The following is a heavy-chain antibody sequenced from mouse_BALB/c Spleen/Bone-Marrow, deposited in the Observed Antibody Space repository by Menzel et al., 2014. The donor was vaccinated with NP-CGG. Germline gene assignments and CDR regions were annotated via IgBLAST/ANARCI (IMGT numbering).Heavy chain of an antibody. CDR3: AREGGLRRGEYYVMEY. CDR2: INPYSDGT. D-gene: IGHD2-4*01. Sequence: VQLQQSGPELVKPGASVKMSCKASGYTFTGYVMHWVKQKPGQGLEWIGYINPYSDGTKYNEKFKGKATLTSDTSSSKDSSELNSLTADDAAVYYCAREGGLRRGEYYVMEYWGQGTSVNVPS. CDR1: GYTFTGYV. V-gene: IGHV1-14*01. J-gene: IGHJ4*01.